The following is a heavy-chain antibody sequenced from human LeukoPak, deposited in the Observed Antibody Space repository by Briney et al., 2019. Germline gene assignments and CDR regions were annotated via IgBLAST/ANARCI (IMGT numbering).Heavy chain of an antibody. Sequence: SETLSLTCTVSGGSISSGDYYWSWIRQPPGKGLEWIGYIYYSGSTYYNPSLKSRVTISVDTSKNQFSLKLSSVTAADTAVYYCARNFGVVPYYFDYWGQGTLVTVSS. CDR1: GGSISSGDYY. J-gene: IGHJ4*02. V-gene: IGHV4-30-4*01. CDR2: IYYSGST. CDR3: ARNFGVVPYYFDY. D-gene: IGHD3-3*01.